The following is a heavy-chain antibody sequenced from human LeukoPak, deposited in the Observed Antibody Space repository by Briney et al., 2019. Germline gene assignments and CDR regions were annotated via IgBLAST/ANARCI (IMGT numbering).Heavy chain of an antibody. CDR1: GLTVCVTC. CDR3: ETRPDGNDVPYFDY. V-gene: IGHV3-66*01. D-gene: IGHD5-12*01. CDR2: IYSGGSS. Sequence: GGSLRLSCAASGLTVCVTCMSWVRQAPGKGLEWVSIIYSGGSSYYADSVKGRFTVPRDTSKNTLYLQMNSLSAEDTAVYYCETRPDGNDVPYFDYWGQGTLVTVSS. J-gene: IGHJ4*02.